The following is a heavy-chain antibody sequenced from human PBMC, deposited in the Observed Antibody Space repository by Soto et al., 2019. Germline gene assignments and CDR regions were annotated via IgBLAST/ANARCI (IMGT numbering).Heavy chain of an antibody. J-gene: IGHJ5*02. CDR3: AKAPLRGLSADRRFDP. CDR1: GFTFDDYA. CDR2: ISWDSSSI. D-gene: IGHD3-10*01. V-gene: IGHV3-9*01. Sequence: GGSLRLSCAASGFTFDDYAMHWVRQAPGRGLEWVSGISWDSSSIGYADSVKGRFTISRDNAKNSLYLRMNSLRTEDTALYYCAKAPLRGLSADRRFDPWGQGTRVTVSS.